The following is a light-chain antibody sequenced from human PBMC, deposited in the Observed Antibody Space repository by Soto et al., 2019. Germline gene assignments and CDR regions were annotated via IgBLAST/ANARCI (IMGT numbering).Light chain of an antibody. V-gene: IGKV4-1*01. J-gene: IGKJ1*01. CDR2: WAS. CDR3: QHYHSSPWT. Sequence: DIVMTQSPESLAGSLGERATINCKSSQSFLLRSNNKNCLAWYQQKSGQPPKXXIYWASARESGVHDRFSGSGSETDFTLTISSLQAEDVAEYYCQHYHSSPWTFGQGTKVDIK. CDR1: QSFLLRSNNKNC.